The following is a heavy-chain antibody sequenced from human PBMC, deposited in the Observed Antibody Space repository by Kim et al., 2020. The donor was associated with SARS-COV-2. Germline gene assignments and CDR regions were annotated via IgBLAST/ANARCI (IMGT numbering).Heavy chain of an antibody. J-gene: IGHJ4*02. CDR3: ARAYYDILTGYYPYYFEY. CDR1: GGSIRSYY. V-gene: IGHV4-59*01. D-gene: IGHD3-9*01. CDR2: IYYSGST. Sequence: SETLSLTCSVSGGSIRSYYWSWIRQPPGKGLEWIGYIYYSGSTNYNPSLKSRVTISVDTSKNQFSLKLSSVTAADTAVYYCARAYYDILTGYYPYYFEYWGQGTLVTVSS.